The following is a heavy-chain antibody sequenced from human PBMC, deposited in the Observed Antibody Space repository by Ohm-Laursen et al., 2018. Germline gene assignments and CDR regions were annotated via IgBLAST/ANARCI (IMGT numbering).Heavy chain of an antibody. V-gene: IGHV3-23*01. J-gene: IGHJ4*02. CDR1: GFTFSSYA. D-gene: IGHD2-15*01. CDR3: AKDVGVAFAYDS. Sequence: SLRLSCTASGFTFSSYAMSWVRQAPGKGLEWVSDISGSGGSTYYADSVKGRFTISRDNSKNTLYLQMNSLRNEDTAIYYCAKDVGVAFAYDSWGQGTLVTVSS. CDR2: ISGSGGST.